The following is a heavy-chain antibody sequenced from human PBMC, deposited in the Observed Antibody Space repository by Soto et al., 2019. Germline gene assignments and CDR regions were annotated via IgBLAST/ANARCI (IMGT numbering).Heavy chain of an antibody. CDR2: ISSSSSYI. V-gene: IGHV3-21*01. CDR3: ARVMDILTGYGRLLDY. Sequence: PGGSLRLSCAASGFTFSSYSMNWVRQAPGKGLEWVSSISSSSSYIYYADSVKGRFTISRDNAKNSLYLQMNSLRAEDTAVYYCARVMDILTGYGRLLDYWGQGTLVTVSS. D-gene: IGHD3-9*01. J-gene: IGHJ4*02. CDR1: GFTFSSYS.